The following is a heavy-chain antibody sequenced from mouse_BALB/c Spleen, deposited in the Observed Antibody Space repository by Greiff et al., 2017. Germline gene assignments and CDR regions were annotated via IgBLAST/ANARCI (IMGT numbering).Heavy chain of an antibody. CDR3: ARSRGFAY. CDR2: ISYSGST. CDR1: GYSITSDYA. J-gene: IGHJ3*01. Sequence: VQLKESGPGLVKPSQSLSLTCTVTGYSITSDYAWNWIRQFPGNKLEWMGYISYSGSTSYNPSLKSRISITRDTSKNQFFLQLNSVTTEDTATYYCARSRGFAYWGQGTLVTVSA. V-gene: IGHV3-2*02.